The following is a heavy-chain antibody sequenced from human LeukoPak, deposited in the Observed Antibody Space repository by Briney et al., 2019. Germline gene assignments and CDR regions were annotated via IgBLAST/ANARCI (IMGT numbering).Heavy chain of an antibody. CDR2: IYHSGST. Sequence: SETLSLTCTVSGYSISSGYYWGWIRQPPGKWLEWIGSIYHSGSTYYNPSLRSRVTISVDTSKNQFSLKLSSVTAADTAVYYCARWTTLVRGFDYWGQGTLVTVSS. V-gene: IGHV4-38-2*02. J-gene: IGHJ4*02. CDR3: ARWTTLVRGFDY. CDR1: GYSISSGYY. D-gene: IGHD3-10*01.